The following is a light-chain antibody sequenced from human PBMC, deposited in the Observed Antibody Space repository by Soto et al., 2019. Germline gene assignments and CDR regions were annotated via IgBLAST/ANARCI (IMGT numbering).Light chain of an antibody. J-gene: IGKJ1*01. V-gene: IGKV1-5*03. CDR2: KAS. CDR3: QQYNNYATWT. Sequence: DIQMTQSPSTLSASVGDRVTITCRASQTISIWLAWYQQKPGKAPKLLIYKASSLETGVPSRFSGSGSGTEFTLTISSLQPDDFATYYCQQYNNYATWTFGQGTKVDIK. CDR1: QTISIW.